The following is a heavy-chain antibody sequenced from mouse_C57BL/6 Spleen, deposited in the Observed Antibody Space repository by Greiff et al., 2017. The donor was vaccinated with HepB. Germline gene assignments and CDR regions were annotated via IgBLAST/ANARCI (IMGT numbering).Heavy chain of an antibody. Sequence: EVKLLESGGGLVKPGGSLKLSCAASGFTFSSYAMSWVRQTPEKRLEWVATISDGGSYTYYPDNVKGRFTISRDNAKNNLYLQMSHLKSEDTAMYYCAVDQNANCFDYWGQGTTLTVSS. CDR1: GFTFSSYA. CDR3: AVDQNANCFDY. V-gene: IGHV5-4*03. CDR2: ISDGGSYT. J-gene: IGHJ2*01.